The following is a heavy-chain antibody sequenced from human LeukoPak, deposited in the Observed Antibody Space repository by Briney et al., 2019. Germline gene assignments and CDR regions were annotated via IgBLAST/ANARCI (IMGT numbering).Heavy chain of an antibody. Sequence: PGGSLRLSCAASGFTFSSYSMNWVRQAPGKGLVWVSRVNSDGSSASYADSVKGRFTISRDNAKNTLSLQMNSLRAEDTAVYYCATDILGSSWSRWGQGTLVTVSS. CDR2: VNSDGSSA. D-gene: IGHD6-13*01. V-gene: IGHV3-74*01. CDR1: GFTFSSYS. CDR3: ATDILGSSWSR. J-gene: IGHJ4*02.